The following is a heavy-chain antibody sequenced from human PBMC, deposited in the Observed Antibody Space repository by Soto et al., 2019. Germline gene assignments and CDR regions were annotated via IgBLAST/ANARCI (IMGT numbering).Heavy chain of an antibody. J-gene: IGHJ4*02. CDR2: IYYRGST. CDR1: SGSISGYY. CDR3: ARAAFSGSTAVPFDS. V-gene: IGHV4-59*01. D-gene: IGHD3-10*01. Sequence: QVQLQESGPGLVKPSETLSRTCTVSSGSISGYYWSWIRQPPGKGLEWIGYIYYRGSTNYNPSLKSRVTISVDTSKNQFSLKLSSVTAADTAVYYCARAAFSGSTAVPFDSWGQGTLVTVSS.